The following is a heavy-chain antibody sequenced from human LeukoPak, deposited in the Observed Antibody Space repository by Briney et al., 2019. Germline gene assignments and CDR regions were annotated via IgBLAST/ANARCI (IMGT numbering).Heavy chain of an antibody. CDR1: GFTFSSYA. V-gene: IGHV3-23*01. D-gene: IGHD3-10*01. J-gene: IGHJ6*02. Sequence: GGSLRLSCAASGFTFSSYAMSWVRQAPGKGLEWVSAISGSGGSTYYADSVKGRFTISRDNSKNTLYLQMNSLRAEGTAMYYCARDRDVLLWFGELPPMDVWGQGTTVTVSS. CDR2: ISGSGGST. CDR3: ARDRDVLLWFGELPPMDV.